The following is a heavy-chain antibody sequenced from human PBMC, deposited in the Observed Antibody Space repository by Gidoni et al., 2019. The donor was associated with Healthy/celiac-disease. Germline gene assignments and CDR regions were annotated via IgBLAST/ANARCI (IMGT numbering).Heavy chain of an antibody. CDR3: AMRDIVVVPAAPPHDAFDI. V-gene: IGHV4-34*01. Sequence: QVQLQQWGAGLLKPSETLSLTCAVYGGSFSGYYWSWIRQPPGKGLEWIGEINHSGSTNYNPSLKSRVTISVDTSKNQFSLKLSSVTAADTAVYYCAMRDIVVVPAAPPHDAFDIWGQGTMVTVSS. CDR1: GGSFSGYY. J-gene: IGHJ3*02. CDR2: INHSGST. D-gene: IGHD2-2*01.